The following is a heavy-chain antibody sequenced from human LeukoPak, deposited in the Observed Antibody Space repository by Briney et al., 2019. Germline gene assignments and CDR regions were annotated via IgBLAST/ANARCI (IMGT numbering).Heavy chain of an antibody. J-gene: IGHJ4*02. CDR2: ISYDGSNK. CDR1: GFTFCSYA. Sequence: GGSLRLSCAASGFTFCSYAMHWVRQAPGKGLGWVAVISYDGSNKYYADSVKGRFTISRDNSKNTLYLQMNSLRAEDTAVYYCARDMFMYSSSDTAMVGGFDYWGQGTLVTVSS. CDR3: ARDMFMYSSSDTAMVGGFDY. D-gene: IGHD5-18*01. V-gene: IGHV3-30-3*01.